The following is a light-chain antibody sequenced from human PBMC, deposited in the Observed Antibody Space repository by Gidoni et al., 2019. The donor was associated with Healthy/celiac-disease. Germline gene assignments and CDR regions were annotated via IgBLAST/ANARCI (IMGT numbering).Light chain of an antibody. CDR2: GAS. J-gene: IGKJ2*02. V-gene: IGKV3-20*01. Sequence: EIVLPQSPGTLSLSPGARATLPCRASQSVSSSYLAWYQQKPGQAPRLLIYGASSRDTGIPDRFSGSGSGTDFTLTISRLEPEDFAVYYCQQYGSSPCTFGQGTKLEIK. CDR3: QQYGSSPCT. CDR1: QSVSSSY.